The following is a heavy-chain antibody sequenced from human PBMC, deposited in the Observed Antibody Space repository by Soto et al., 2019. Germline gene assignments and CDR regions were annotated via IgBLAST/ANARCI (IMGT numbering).Heavy chain of an antibody. V-gene: IGHV2-5*01. CDR3: APRVEMATIP. Sequence: QITLKESGPTLVKPTQTLTLTCTFSGFSLSTSGVGVGWIRQPPGKALEWLALIYWNDDKRYSPSLKSMLTITKDTSKNQVVLTMTNMYPVDTATYYCAPRVEMATIPWGQGTLVTVSS. D-gene: IGHD5-12*01. J-gene: IGHJ5*02. CDR2: IYWNDDK. CDR1: GFSLSTSGVG.